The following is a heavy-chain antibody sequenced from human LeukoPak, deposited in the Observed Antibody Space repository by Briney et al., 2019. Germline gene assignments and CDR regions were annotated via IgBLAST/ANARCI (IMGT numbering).Heavy chain of an antibody. CDR3: AKGDHQGGYCTNGVCYTTPVGAFDI. J-gene: IGHJ3*02. V-gene: IGHV3-30*02. CDR1: PFTFSIYG. D-gene: IGHD2-8*01. CDR2: IRYDGSDK. Sequence: HPGGSLRLSCAASPFTFSIYGMHWVRQAPGKGRGWVTMIRYDGSDKYYADSVKGRFTISRDNSKNTLYLQMNSVRAEDTGVYYCAKGDHQGGYCTNGVCYTTPVGAFDIWGQGTMVTVSS.